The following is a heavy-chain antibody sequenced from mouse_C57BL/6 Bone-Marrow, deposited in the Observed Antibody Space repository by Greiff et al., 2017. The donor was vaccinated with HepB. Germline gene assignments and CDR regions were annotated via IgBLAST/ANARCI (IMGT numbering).Heavy chain of an antibody. D-gene: IGHD1-3*01. Sequence: QVQLKQSGAELVKPGASVKISCKASGYAFSSSWMNWVKQRPGKGLEWIGQIYPGDGDTNYNGKFKGKATLTADKSSSTAYMQLSSLTSEDSAVYFCARYNWYYFDYWGQGTTLTVSS. V-gene: IGHV1-80*01. CDR3: ARYNWYYFDY. CDR2: IYPGDGDT. J-gene: IGHJ2*01. CDR1: GYAFSSSW.